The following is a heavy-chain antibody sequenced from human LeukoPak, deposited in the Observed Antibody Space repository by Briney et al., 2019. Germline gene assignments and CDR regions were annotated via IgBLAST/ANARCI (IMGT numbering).Heavy chain of an antibody. D-gene: IGHD2/OR15-2a*01. CDR1: GFTFSSYW. V-gene: IGHV3-74*01. CDR2: INSDGSST. CDR3: AREGNGLLSKDFDY. Sequence: GGSLRLSCAVSGFTFSSYWMHWVRQAPGKGLVWVSRINSDGSSTGYADSVKGRFTISRDNAQNTVYLQMNSLRAEDTAVYYCAREGNGLLSKDFDYWGQGTLVTVSS. J-gene: IGHJ4*02.